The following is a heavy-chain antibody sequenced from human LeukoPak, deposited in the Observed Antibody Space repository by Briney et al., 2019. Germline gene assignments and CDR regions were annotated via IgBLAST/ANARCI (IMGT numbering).Heavy chain of an antibody. CDR1: GFTFSSYG. Sequence: GGSLRLSCAAFGFTFSSYGMHRVRQAPGKGLEWVAVIWYDGSNKYYADSVKGRFTISRDNSKNTLYLQMNSLRAEDTAVYYCARGAAAAGFDYWGQGTLVTVSS. CDR2: IWYDGSNK. CDR3: ARGAAAAGFDY. V-gene: IGHV3-33*01. J-gene: IGHJ4*02. D-gene: IGHD6-13*01.